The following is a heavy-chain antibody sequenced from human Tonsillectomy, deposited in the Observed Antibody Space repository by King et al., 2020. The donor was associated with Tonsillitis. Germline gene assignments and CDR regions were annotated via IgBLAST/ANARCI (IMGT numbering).Heavy chain of an antibody. Sequence: QLQESGPGLVKPSETLSLTCTVSGASISSYFWSWLRQPPGKGLKWIGYIYYSGSTNYNPSLKSRVTMSVDTSKNQFSLELSSVTAADTAVYCCARARGGESDYWGQGTLVTVSS. CDR1: GASISSYF. V-gene: IGHV4-59*01. CDR2: IYYSGST. J-gene: IGHJ4*02. D-gene: IGHD2-21*01. CDR3: ARARGGESDY.